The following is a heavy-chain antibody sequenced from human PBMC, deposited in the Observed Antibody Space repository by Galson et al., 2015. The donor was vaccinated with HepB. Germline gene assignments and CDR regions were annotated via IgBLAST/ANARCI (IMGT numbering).Heavy chain of an antibody. V-gene: IGHV3-21*01. CDR1: GFPFSRYS. J-gene: IGHJ4*02. Sequence: SLRLSCAGSGFPFSRYSMNWVRQSPGKGLEWVASISSGSTYTHYTESVRGRFSISRDNAQNSVFLQMSGLRVEDTAVYYCESLLTGHDLHWGQGISVIVSS. D-gene: IGHD1-1*01. CDR3: ESLLTGHDLH. CDR2: ISSGSTYT.